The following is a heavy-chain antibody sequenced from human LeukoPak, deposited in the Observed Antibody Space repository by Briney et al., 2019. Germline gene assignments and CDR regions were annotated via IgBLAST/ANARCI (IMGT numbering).Heavy chain of an antibody. CDR2: IYYSGST. D-gene: IGHD2-21*02. CDR1: GGSVSSTNYY. CDR3: ARHGFYCGGDCYFDY. J-gene: IGHJ4*02. V-gene: IGHV4-61*01. Sequence: SETLSLTCTVSGGSVSSTNYYWSWIRQPPGKELEWIGYIYYSGSTNYNPSLKSRVTISVDTSKNQFSLKVRSVTAADTAVYYCARHGFYCGGDCYFDYWGQGTLVTVSS.